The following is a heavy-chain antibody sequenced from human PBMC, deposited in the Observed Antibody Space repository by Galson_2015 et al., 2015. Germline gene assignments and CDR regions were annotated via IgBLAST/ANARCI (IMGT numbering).Heavy chain of an antibody. Sequence: SLRLGCAASGFTFSDYYMSWIRQAPGKGLEWGSYISSSGSTIYYADSVKGRFTISRDNAKNSLYLQMNSLRAEDTAVYYCARGRRDGYNDYAFDIWGQGTMVTVSS. J-gene: IGHJ3*02. D-gene: IGHD5-24*01. V-gene: IGHV3-11*01. CDR1: GFTFSDYY. CDR3: ARGRRDGYNDYAFDI. CDR2: ISSSGSTI.